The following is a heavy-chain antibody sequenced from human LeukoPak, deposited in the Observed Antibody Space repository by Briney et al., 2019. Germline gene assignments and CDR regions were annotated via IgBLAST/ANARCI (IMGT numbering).Heavy chain of an antibody. Sequence: GESLKISSKGSGYSFTSYWIGWVRQMPGKGLEWMGIIYPGDSDTRYSPSFQGQVTISADKSISTAYLQWSSLKASDTAMYYCARLDYDILTGYSDYYYYGMDVWGQGTTVTVSS. CDR2: IYPGDSDT. V-gene: IGHV5-51*01. J-gene: IGHJ6*02. CDR3: ARLDYDILTGYSDYYYYGMDV. D-gene: IGHD3-9*01. CDR1: GYSFTSYW.